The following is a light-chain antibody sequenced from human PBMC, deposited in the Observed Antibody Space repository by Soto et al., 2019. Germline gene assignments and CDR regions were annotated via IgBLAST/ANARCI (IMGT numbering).Light chain of an antibody. Sequence: DIQMTQSPSSLSASVGDRVTIACRASQSISSYLNWYQHKPGKAPKLLIYAASSLQSGVPSRFSGSGSGTDFILSISSLQPEDCATYYCQQSYSTRLTFGQGTKMEIK. CDR3: QQSYSTRLT. CDR1: QSISSY. J-gene: IGKJ1*01. V-gene: IGKV1-39*01. CDR2: AAS.